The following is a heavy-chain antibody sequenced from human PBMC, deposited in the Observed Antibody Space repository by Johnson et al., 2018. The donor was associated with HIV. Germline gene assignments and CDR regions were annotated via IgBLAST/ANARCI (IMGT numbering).Heavy chain of an antibody. J-gene: IGHJ3*02. Sequence: QVQLVESGGGLVKPGGSLRLSCAASGFTFSNAWMSWVCQAPGKGLESVAVIWYDGSNKYYEDSVRGRFTISRDNSKNTLYLQMGRLRVEDMAVYYCARDVASVYGSGDHAFDIWGQGTMVTVSS. V-gene: IGHV3-33*08. CDR2: IWYDGSNK. CDR1: GFTFSNAW. D-gene: IGHD3-10*01. CDR3: ARDVASVYGSGDHAFDI.